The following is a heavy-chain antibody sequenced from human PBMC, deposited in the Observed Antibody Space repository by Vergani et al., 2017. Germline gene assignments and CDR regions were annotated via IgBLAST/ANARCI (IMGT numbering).Heavy chain of an antibody. CDR3: ARFCTNSNRDYFAY. D-gene: IGHD1-14*01. CDR1: GYTFTDYF. J-gene: IGHJ4*02. V-gene: IGHV1-2*02. Sequence: QVQLVQSGAEVKKPGASVKVSCKASGYTFTDYFMHWVRQAPGQGLEWMGWINPNSGGTNYAQKFQGRVTMTRDTSISTAYMELSNLRSDDTAVYYCARFCTNSNRDYFAYWAQGSLGTVSS. CDR2: INPNSGGT.